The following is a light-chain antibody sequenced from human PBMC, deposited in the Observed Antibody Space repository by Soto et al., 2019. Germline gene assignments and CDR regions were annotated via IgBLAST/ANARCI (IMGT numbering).Light chain of an antibody. CDR1: SSNIGAGYD. CDR3: SSYTLTSTQV. V-gene: IGLV1-40*01. J-gene: IGLJ1*01. CDR2: GNN. Sequence: QSVLTQPPSVSGAPGQRVTISCTGSSSNIGAGYDVHWYQQLPGKAPKLLIYGNNNRPSGVPDRFSGSKSGTSASLAITGLRADDEADYYCSSYTLTSTQVFGTGTKVTVL.